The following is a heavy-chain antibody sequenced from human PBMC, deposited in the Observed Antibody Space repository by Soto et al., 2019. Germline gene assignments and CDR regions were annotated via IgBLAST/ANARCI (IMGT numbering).Heavy chain of an antibody. V-gene: IGHV4-30-2*01. CDR3: ASVGRGSSSGYYLDY. D-gene: IGHD6-6*01. CDR2: IYHSGST. CDR1: GGSISSGGYS. Sequence: SETLSLTCAVSGGSISSGGYSWRWIRQPPGKGLEWIGYIYHSGSTYYNPSLKSRVTISVDRSKNQFSLKLSSVTAADTAVYYCASVGRGSSSGYYLDYWGQGTLVTVSS. J-gene: IGHJ4*02.